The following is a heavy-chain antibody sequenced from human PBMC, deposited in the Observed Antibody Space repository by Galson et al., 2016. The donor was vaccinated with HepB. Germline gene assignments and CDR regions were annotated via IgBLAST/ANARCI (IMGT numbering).Heavy chain of an antibody. J-gene: IGHJ6*02. V-gene: IGHV1-2*02. CDR3: SRDPDLNYGMDV. CDR2: INSNSGGT. CDR1: GYTFTGYF. Sequence: SVKVSCKASGYTFTGYFIHWVRQAPGQGLEWMGWINSNSGGTNYAQNFQGRVTMTRDSSISTAYMELSRLRSDDTALYFWSRDPDLNYGMDVWGQGPKVTVFS.